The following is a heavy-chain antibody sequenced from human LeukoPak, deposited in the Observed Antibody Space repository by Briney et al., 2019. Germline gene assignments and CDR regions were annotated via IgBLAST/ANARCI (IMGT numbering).Heavy chain of an antibody. CDR2: INHSGST. V-gene: IGHV4-34*01. CDR1: GGSFSGYY. J-gene: IGHJ6*02. Sequence: TSETLSLTCAVYGGSFSGYYWSWIRQPPGKGLEWIGEINHSGSTNYNPSLKSRDTISVDTSKNQFSLKLSSVTAADTAVYYCARGYCSGGSCYVRRGMDVWGQGTTVTVSS. CDR3: ARGYCSGGSCYVRRGMDV. D-gene: IGHD2-15*01.